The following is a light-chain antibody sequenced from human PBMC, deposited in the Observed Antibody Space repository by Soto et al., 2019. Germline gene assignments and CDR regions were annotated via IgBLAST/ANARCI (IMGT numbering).Light chain of an antibody. CDR3: SSYASSATVL. J-gene: IGLJ2*01. V-gene: IGLV2-14*01. Sequence: QSVLTQPASVSGSPGQSITISCTGTSSDVGGYNYVSWYQQHPGKVPKLILYEVSNRPSGVSNRFSASKSGNTASLTISGLQAEDEADYYCSSYASSATVLFGGGTKVTVL. CDR2: EVS. CDR1: SSDVGGYNY.